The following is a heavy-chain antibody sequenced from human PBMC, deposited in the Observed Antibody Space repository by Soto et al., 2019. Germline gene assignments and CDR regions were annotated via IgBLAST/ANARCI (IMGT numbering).Heavy chain of an antibody. J-gene: IGHJ4*02. D-gene: IGHD6-25*01. CDR2: IKSKTDGGTT. CDR1: SVSNAW. V-gene: IGHV3-15*07. Sequence: SVSNAWMNWVRQAPGKGLEWVGRIKSKTDGGTTDYAAPVKGRFTISRDDSKNTLYLQMNSLKTEDTAVYYCTTGRLGTRKGLVQFDYWGQGTLVTVSS. CDR3: TTGRLGTRKGLVQFDY.